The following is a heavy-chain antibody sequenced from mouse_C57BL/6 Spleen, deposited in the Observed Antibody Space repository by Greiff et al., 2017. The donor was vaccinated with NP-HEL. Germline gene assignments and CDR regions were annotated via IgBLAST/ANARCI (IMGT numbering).Heavy chain of an antibody. CDR3: ARRLLLHYAMDY. Sequence: QVQLKESGAELVKPGASVTISCKASGYAFSSYWMNWVKQRPGKGLEWIGQIYPGDGDTNYNGKFKGKATLTADKSSSTAYMQLSSLTSEDSAVYFCARRLLLHYAMDYWGQGTSVTVSS. D-gene: IGHD1-1*01. V-gene: IGHV1-80*01. CDR1: GYAFSSYW. J-gene: IGHJ4*01. CDR2: IYPGDGDT.